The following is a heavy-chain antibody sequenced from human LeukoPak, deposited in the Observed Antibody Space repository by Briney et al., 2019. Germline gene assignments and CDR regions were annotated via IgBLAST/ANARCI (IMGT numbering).Heavy chain of an antibody. CDR3: ERDRGGYGDYLPPFDY. J-gene: IGHJ4*02. Sequence: SETLSLTCTVPGGSISSYYWNWIRQPAGKGLEWIGRLYTTGSTNYNPSLKSRVTMSVDTPKNHFSLKLSSVTAADTAVYYCERDRGGYGDYLPPFDYWGQGTLVTVSS. CDR1: GGSISSYY. D-gene: IGHD4-17*01. V-gene: IGHV4-4*07. CDR2: LYTTGST.